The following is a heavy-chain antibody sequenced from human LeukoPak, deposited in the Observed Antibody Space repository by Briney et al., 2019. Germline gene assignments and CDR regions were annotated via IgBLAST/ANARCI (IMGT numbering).Heavy chain of an antibody. CDR1: GGSFSGYY. J-gene: IGHJ4*02. Sequence: TSETLSLTCAVYGGSFSGYYWSWIRQPPGKGLEWIGEINHSGSTNYNPSLKSRVTISVDTSKNQFSLKLSSVTAADTAVYYCARARFLPAAMVGASCFDYWGQGTLVTVSS. D-gene: IGHD2-2*01. CDR2: INHSGST. CDR3: ARARFLPAAMVGASCFDY. V-gene: IGHV4-34*01.